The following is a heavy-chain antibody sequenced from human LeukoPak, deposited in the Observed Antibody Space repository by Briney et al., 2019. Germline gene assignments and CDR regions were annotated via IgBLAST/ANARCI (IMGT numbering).Heavy chain of an antibody. J-gene: IGHJ4*02. Sequence: GRSLRLSCAASGFTFSSYAMHWVGQAPGKGLEWVAVISYDGSNKYYADSVKGRFTISRDNSKNTLYLQMNSLRAEDTAVYYCARDLALLDYWGQGTLVTVSS. D-gene: IGHD2-15*01. CDR2: ISYDGSNK. CDR1: GFTFSSYA. V-gene: IGHV3-30*01. CDR3: ARDLALLDY.